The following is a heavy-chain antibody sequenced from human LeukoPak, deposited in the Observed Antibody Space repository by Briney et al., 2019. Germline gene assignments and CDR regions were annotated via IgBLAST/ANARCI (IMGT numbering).Heavy chain of an antibody. J-gene: IGHJ3*02. CDR1: GGSISSYY. V-gene: IGHV4-59*12. CDR2: LSKSGNT. Sequence: SETLSLTCTVSGGSISSYYWSWIRLPPGKGLEWIGYLSKSGNTNYSPSLKSRVTIFGDTSKNQFSLKLSSVTAADTAVYYCARDYGGNSGAFDIWGQGTMVTVSS. D-gene: IGHD4-23*01. CDR3: ARDYGGNSGAFDI.